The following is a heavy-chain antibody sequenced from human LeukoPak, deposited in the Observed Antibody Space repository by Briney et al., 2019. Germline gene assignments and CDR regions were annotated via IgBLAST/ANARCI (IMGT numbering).Heavy chain of an antibody. Sequence: SQTLSLTCTVSGGSISSGSYYWSWIRQPPGKGLEWIGYIYYSGSTNYNPSLKSRVTISVDTSKNQFSLKLSSVTAADTAVYYCARDPGDGYTPGWFDPWGQGTLVTVSS. J-gene: IGHJ5*02. CDR1: GGSISSGSYY. CDR3: ARDPGDGYTPGWFDP. CDR2: IYYSGST. V-gene: IGHV4-61*01. D-gene: IGHD5-24*01.